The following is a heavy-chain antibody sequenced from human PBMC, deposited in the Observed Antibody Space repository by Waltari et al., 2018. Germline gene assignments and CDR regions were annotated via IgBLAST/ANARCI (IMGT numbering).Heavy chain of an antibody. Sequence: EVQLVESGGALVQQGGSLRISCATSGFTFSPYWMHWVRQAPGKGLMWVAHIESDESRTTYAESVKGRFTISRDNAKNTVYLQMNSLRDEDTAVYYCVRDEPGDGLDYWGQGTLVTVSS. CDR2: IESDESRT. V-gene: IGHV3-74*03. CDR1: GFTFSPYW. J-gene: IGHJ4*02. D-gene: IGHD7-27*01. CDR3: VRDEPGDGLDY.